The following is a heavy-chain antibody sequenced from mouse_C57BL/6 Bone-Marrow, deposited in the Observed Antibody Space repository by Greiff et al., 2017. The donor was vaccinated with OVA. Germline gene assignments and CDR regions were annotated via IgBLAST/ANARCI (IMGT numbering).Heavy chain of an antibody. Sequence: EVQRVESGGGLVKPGGSLKLSCAASGFTFSSYAMSWVRQTPEKRLEWVATISDGGSYTYYPDNVKGRFTISRDNAKNDLYLQMSHLKSEDTAMYCCTLGSRTGYFDVWGTGTTVTVSS. J-gene: IGHJ1*03. CDR2: ISDGGSYT. CDR1: GFTFSSYA. CDR3: TLGSRTGYFDV. D-gene: IGHD1-1*01. V-gene: IGHV5-4*01.